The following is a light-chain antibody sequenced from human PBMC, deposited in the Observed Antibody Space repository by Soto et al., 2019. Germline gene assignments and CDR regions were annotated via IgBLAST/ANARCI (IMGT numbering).Light chain of an antibody. V-gene: IGKV1-5*01. CDR3: QQYNSYSGNT. CDR2: DAS. J-gene: IGKJ2*01. Sequence: DIQMTHSPSTLSASVGDRVTITCRASQSISSWLAWYQQKPGKAPKLLIYDASSLESGVPSRFSGSGSGTEFTLTISSLQPDDFATYYCQQYNSYSGNTFGQGTKVDIK. CDR1: QSISSW.